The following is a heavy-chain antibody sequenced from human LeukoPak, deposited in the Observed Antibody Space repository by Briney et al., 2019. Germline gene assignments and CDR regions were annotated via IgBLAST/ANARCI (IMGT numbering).Heavy chain of an antibody. Sequence: GGSLGLSCAASGFTVSSNYMSWVRQAPGKGLEWVSVNYSGGSTYYADSVKGRFTISRDNSKNTLYLQMNSLRAEDTAVYYCARDSITMVRGVFDYWGQGTLVTVSS. CDR2: NYSGGST. D-gene: IGHD3-10*01. CDR1: GFTVSSNY. J-gene: IGHJ4*02. V-gene: IGHV3-53*01. CDR3: ARDSITMVRGVFDY.